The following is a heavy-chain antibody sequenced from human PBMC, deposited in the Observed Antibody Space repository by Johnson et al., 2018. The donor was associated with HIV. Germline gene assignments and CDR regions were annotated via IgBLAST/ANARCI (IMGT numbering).Heavy chain of an antibody. V-gene: IGHV3-9*01. D-gene: IGHD2-15*01. CDR1: GFTFDDYA. J-gene: IGHJ3*02. CDR3: ARDQLGSKIEFSFYAFDM. Sequence: VQLVESGGGLIQPGTSLRLSCAASGFTFDDYAMHWVRHIPGKGLEWISGLSRNGGTIGYADSVKGRFTISSDKAKSSLYLQMDSLRPEDTAFYFCARDQLGSKIEFSFYAFDMWGQGTLVTVSS. CDR2: LSRNGGTI.